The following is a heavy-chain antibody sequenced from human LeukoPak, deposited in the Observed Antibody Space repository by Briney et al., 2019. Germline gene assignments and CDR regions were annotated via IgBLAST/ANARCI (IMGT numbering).Heavy chain of an antibody. Sequence: GASVKVSCKASGYTFTGYYMHWVRQAPGQGLEWMGWINPNSGGTNYAQKFQGRVTMTRDTSVSTAYMELSRLRSDDTAVYYCARSRRDGYNDHFDYWGQGTLVTVSS. V-gene: IGHV1-2*02. D-gene: IGHD5-24*01. CDR2: INPNSGGT. J-gene: IGHJ4*02. CDR1: GYTFTGYY. CDR3: ARSRRDGYNDHFDY.